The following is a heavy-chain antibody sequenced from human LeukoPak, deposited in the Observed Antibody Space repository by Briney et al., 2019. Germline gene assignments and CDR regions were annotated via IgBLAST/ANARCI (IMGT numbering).Heavy chain of an antibody. D-gene: IGHD4-17*01. CDR1: GGSISSYY. CDR2: IYYSGST. CDR3: AYGDYPSDYFGY. Sequence: SETLSLTCIVSGGSISSYYWSWIRQPPGKGLEWIGYIYYSGSTNYNPSLKSRVTISVDTSKNQFSLKLSSVTAADTAVYYCAYGDYPSDYFGYWGQGTLVTVSS. J-gene: IGHJ4*02. V-gene: IGHV4-59*08.